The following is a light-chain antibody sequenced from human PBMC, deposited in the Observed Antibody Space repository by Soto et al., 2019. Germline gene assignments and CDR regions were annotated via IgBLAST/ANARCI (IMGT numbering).Light chain of an antibody. V-gene: IGLV2-23*01. CDR3: CSYAGYSTYL. J-gene: IGLJ1*01. Sequence: QSVLTQPASVSGSPGQSITISCTGTSSDVGSYDLVSWYQHHPGKAPKLMIYEGSKWPSGVSNRFSGSKSGNTASLTIFGLQAEDEADYYCCSYAGYSTYLFGTGTKSPS. CDR2: EGS. CDR1: SSDVGSYDL.